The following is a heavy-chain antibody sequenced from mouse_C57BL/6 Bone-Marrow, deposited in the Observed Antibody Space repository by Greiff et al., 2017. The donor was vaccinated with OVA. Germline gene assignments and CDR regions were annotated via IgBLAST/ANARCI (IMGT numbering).Heavy chain of an antibody. V-gene: IGHV14-4*01. CDR2: IDPENGDT. Sequence: EVQLQQSGAELVRPGASVKLSCTASGFNIKDDYMHWVKQRPEQGLEWIGWIDPENGDTEYASKFQGQATITADTSSTTAYLQLSSLTSEDTAVYYCRRGSSYYWGQGTTRTVSS. D-gene: IGHD1-1*01. CDR3: RRGSSYY. J-gene: IGHJ2*01. CDR1: GFNIKDDY.